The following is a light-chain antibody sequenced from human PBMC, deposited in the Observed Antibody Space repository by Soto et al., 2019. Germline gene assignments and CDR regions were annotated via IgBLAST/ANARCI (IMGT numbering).Light chain of an antibody. V-gene: IGKV3-15*01. J-gene: IGKJ4*01. CDR2: DAS. CDR3: QQYNNWPLT. Sequence: EIVLPQSPGTLSLSPGERATLSCRASQSVASNTAWYQQKPGQAPRLIIYDASTRATAIPARFSGSASASGTEFTLTISSLQSEDFAVYYCQQYNNWPLTFGGGTKVDI. CDR1: QSVASN.